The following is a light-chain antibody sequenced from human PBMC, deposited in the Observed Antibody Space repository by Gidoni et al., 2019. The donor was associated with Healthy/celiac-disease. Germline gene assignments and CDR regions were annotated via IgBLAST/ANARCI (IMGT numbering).Light chain of an antibody. Sequence: ELVLTQSPGTLSLSPRERATLSCRASQSVSSSYLAWYQQKPGQAPRLLIYGASSRATGIPDRCSGSGSGTDFTLTISRLKPEDFAVYYCQQYGSSPKLTFXGXTKVEIK. V-gene: IGKV3-20*01. J-gene: IGKJ4*01. CDR1: QSVSSSY. CDR3: QQYGSSPKLT. CDR2: GAS.